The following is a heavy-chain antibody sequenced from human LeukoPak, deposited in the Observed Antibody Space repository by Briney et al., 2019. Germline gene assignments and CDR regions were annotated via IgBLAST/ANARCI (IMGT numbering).Heavy chain of an antibody. CDR3: AVALGAFDI. V-gene: IGHV4-59*08. D-gene: IGHD1-26*01. J-gene: IGHJ3*02. CDR2: IYYSGST. Sequence: SETLSLTCTVSGGSISNYYWSWIRQPPGKGLEWIGHIYYSGSTNYNPSLKSRVTISVDKFKNQFSLRLTSVTAADTAMYYCAVALGAFDIWGQGTIVTVSS. CDR1: GGSISNYY.